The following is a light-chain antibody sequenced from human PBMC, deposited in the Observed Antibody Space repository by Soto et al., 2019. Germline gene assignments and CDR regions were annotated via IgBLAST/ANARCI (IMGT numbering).Light chain of an antibody. CDR2: AAT. CDR1: QGVSSS. CDR3: QQLHSYPFT. V-gene: IGKV1-9*01. Sequence: IQLTESAPPLSSSLGDRVTITCLASQGVSSSLAWYHQQPGKAPKLLIYAATTLQSGVPSRFSGSGSGTDFTLTINSLQPEDFATYYCQQLHSYPFTFGQGTRLEVK. J-gene: IGKJ5*01.